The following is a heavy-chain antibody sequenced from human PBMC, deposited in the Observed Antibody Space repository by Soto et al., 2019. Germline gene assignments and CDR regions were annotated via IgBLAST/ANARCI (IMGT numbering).Heavy chain of an antibody. J-gene: IGHJ4*02. D-gene: IGHD3-3*01. CDR3: ARGQYYDFWSAYDY. Sequence: PGGSLRLSCAASGFTFSTYAMNWVRQAPGKGLEWVSGISGSGDSTYYADSVKGRFTVSRDNSKNTMYLQMDSLRAEDTAVYYCARGQYYDFWSAYDYWGQGALVTVSS. CDR1: GFTFSTYA. CDR2: ISGSGDST. V-gene: IGHV3-23*01.